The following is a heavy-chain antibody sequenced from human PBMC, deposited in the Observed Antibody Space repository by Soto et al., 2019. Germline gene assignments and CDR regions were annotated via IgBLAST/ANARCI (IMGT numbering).Heavy chain of an antibody. CDR3: AKDRQWLAQKTDAFDI. J-gene: IGHJ3*02. V-gene: IGHV3-23*01. CDR2: ISGSGGST. Sequence: GGSLRLSCAASGFTFSSYAMSWVRQAPGKGLEWVSAISGSGGSTYYADSVKGRFTISRDNSKNTLYLQMNSLRAEDTAVYYCAKDRQWLAQKTDAFDIWGQGTMVTVSS. CDR1: GFTFSSYA. D-gene: IGHD6-19*01.